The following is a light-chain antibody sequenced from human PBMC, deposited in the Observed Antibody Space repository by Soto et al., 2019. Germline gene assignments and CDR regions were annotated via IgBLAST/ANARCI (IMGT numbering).Light chain of an antibody. CDR1: SSNIGEGYD. V-gene: IGLV1-40*01. Sequence: QPVLTQPPSVSGAPGQRVTISCTGSSSNIGEGYDVHWYQQLPGTAPKLLIDGNSNRPSGVPDRFSGSKSRTSASLAISGLPAEDDADYYCHSYDISLSGSVFGGGTKLTVL. CDR2: GNS. J-gene: IGLJ2*01. CDR3: HSYDISLSGSV.